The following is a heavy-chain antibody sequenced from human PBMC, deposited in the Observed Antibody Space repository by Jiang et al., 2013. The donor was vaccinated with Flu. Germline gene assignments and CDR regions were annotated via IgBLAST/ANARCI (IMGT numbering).Heavy chain of an antibody. Sequence: AEVKKPGESLRISCKGSGYSFPSYWINWVRQMPGKGLEWMGRIDPRDSYTNYSPSFQGHVTISADKSINTAYLQWSSLKASDTAMYYCASTSNFPSFDNWGQGTLVIVSS. D-gene: IGHD4-11*01. CDR1: GYSFPSYW. V-gene: IGHV5-10-1*01. CDR3: ASTSNFPSFDN. CDR2: IDPRDSYT. J-gene: IGHJ4*02.